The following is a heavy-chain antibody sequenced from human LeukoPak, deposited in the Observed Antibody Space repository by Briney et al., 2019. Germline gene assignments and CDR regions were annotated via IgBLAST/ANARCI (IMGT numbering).Heavy chain of an antibody. CDR3: ARRALRYFDWSNDPSQYYYMDV. D-gene: IGHD3-9*01. CDR1: GGSISSSSYY. Sequence: SETLSLTCTVSGGSISSSSYYWGWIRQPPGKGLEWIGEINHSGSTNYNPSLKSRVTISVDTSKNQFSMKLSSVTAADTAVYYCARRALRYFDWSNDPSQYYYMDVWGKGTTVTISS. V-gene: IGHV4-39*07. CDR2: INHSGST. J-gene: IGHJ6*03.